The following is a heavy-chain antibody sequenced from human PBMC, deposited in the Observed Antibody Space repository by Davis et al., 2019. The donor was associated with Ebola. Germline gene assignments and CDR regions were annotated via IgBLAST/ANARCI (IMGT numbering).Heavy chain of an antibody. Sequence: MPGGSLRLSCTVSGGSISSSSYHWGWIRQPPGKGLEWIGTIYYSGSTYYNPSLKSRVTISVDTSKNQVSLKLSSVTAADTAVYYCARESGGLDYWGQGTLVTVSS. CDR1: GGSISSSSYH. V-gene: IGHV4-39*07. CDR2: IYYSGST. J-gene: IGHJ4*02. D-gene: IGHD4-23*01. CDR3: ARESGGLDY.